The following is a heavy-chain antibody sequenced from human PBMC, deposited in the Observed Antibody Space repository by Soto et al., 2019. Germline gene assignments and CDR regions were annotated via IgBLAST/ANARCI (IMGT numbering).Heavy chain of an antibody. J-gene: IGHJ5*02. V-gene: IGHV1-18*04. CDR2: ISAYNGNT. CDR1: GYTFTSYG. Sequence: ASVKVSCKASGYTFTSYGISWVRQAPGQGLEWMGWISAYNGNTNYAQKLQGRVTMTTDTSTSTAYMELRSLRSDDTAVYYCARARQQLVRRYNWFDPWGQGTLVAVSS. CDR3: ARARQQLVRRYNWFDP. D-gene: IGHD6-13*01.